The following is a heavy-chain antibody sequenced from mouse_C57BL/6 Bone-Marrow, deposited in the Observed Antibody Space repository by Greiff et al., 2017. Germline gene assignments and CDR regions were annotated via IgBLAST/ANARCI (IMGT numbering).Heavy chain of an antibody. CDR3: ARISGVGWFLQYYFDY. D-gene: IGHD2-3*01. CDR1: GFTFTDYY. V-gene: IGHV7-3*01. Sequence: EVKLVESGGGLVQPGGSLSLSCAASGFTFTDYYMSWVRQPPGKALEWLGFIRNTANGYTTEYSASVKGRFTISRDNSPSILYLQMNDLRAEDSSTYYCARISGVGWFLQYYFDYWGQGTTLTVSS. CDR2: IRNTANGYTT. J-gene: IGHJ2*01.